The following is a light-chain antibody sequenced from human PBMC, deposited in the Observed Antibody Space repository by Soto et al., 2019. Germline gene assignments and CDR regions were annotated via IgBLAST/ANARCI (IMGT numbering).Light chain of an antibody. V-gene: IGKV3-11*01. CDR1: QSVSSY. CDR2: DAS. J-gene: IGKJ4*01. Sequence: EIVLTQSPATLSLSPGERATLSCRASQSVSSYLAWYQQKPGQAPRLLIYDASNRATGIPARFSGSGSGTDFTLTISSLQSEDFAVYYCQQYGSSPLTFGGGTKVDI. CDR3: QQYGSSPLT.